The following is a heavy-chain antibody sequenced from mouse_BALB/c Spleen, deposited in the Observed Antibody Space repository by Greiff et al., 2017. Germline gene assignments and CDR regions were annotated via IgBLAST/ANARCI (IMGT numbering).Heavy chain of an antibody. D-gene: IGHD1-1*01. J-gene: IGHJ4*01. CDR2: ISNKDIGYTT. Sequence: EVMLVESGGGLVQPGGSLRLSCATSGFTFTDYYMSWVRQPPGKALEWLGFISNKDIGYTTEYSASVKCRFTIYRDNSQSILYLQMNTLRAEDSATYYCARMYYYGSVYAMDYWGQGTSVTVSS. CDR1: GFTFTDYY. CDR3: ARMYYYGSVYAMDY. V-gene: IGHV7-3*02.